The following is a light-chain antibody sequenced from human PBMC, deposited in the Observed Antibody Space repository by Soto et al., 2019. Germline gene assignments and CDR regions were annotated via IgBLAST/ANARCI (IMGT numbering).Light chain of an antibody. CDR1: QSVSSN. Sequence: EIVMTQSPATLSVSPVERATLSCRASQSVSSNLAWYQQKPGQAPRLLIYGASTRATGIPARFSGSGSGTEFTLTISSLQSEDFAAYYCQQYNNWPSITFGQGTRLEIK. J-gene: IGKJ5*01. CDR3: QQYNNWPSIT. V-gene: IGKV3-15*01. CDR2: GAS.